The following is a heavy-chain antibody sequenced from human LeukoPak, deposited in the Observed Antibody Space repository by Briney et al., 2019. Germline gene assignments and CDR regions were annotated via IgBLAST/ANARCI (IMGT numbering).Heavy chain of an antibody. J-gene: IGHJ6*03. CDR1: GGSISSSSYY. Sequence: SETLSLTCTVSGGSISSSSYYWGWIRQPPGKGLEWIGSIYYSGSTYYNPSLKSRVTISVDTSKNQFSLKLSSVTAADTAVYYCARHRRGQQLAPAYYYQYMDVWGKGTTVTISS. V-gene: IGHV4-39*01. D-gene: IGHD6-13*01. CDR2: IYYSGST. CDR3: ARHRRGQQLAPAYYYQYMDV.